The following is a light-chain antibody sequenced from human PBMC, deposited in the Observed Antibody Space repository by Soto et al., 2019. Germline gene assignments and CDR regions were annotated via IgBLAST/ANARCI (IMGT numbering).Light chain of an antibody. CDR3: QHYNSYSEA. Sequence: IQLTQSPSTLSGSVGDRVTIPCRASQTISSWLAWYQQKPGKAPKLLIYKASTLKSGVPSRFSGSGSGTEFTLTISSLQPDGFATYYCQHYNSYSEAFGQGTKVDIK. V-gene: IGKV1-5*03. CDR2: KAS. CDR1: QTISSW. J-gene: IGKJ1*01.